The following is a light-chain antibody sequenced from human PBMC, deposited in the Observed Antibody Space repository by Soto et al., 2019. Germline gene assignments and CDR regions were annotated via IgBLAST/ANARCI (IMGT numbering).Light chain of an antibody. V-gene: IGKV1-9*01. CDR3: QQLHNYPLT. J-gene: IGKJ4*01. CDR1: QKIRAY. CDR2: TAS. Sequence: DSEITQCPSPLSAFVGDRVTVTCRASQKIRAYLNWYQQKPGIAPKLLIYTASTLQSGVPSRFSGSGSGTDFTLTISSLQPEDFATYYCQQLHNYPLTFGGGTKVDIK.